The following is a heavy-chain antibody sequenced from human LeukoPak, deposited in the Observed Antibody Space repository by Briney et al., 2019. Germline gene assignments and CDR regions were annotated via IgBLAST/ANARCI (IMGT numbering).Heavy chain of an antibody. Sequence: HPGGSLRLSCAASGFTVSSNYVSWVRQAPGKGLEWVSVIYTGGSTYYADSVEGRFTISRDNSKNTLYLLMNSLRAEDTAVYYCARGIPYFDYWGQGTLVTVSS. CDR3: ARGIPYFDY. J-gene: IGHJ4*02. CDR2: IYTGGST. V-gene: IGHV3-53*01. CDR1: GFTVSSNY.